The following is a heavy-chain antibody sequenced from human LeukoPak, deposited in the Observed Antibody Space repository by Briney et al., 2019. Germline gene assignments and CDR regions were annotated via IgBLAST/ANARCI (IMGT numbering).Heavy chain of an antibody. CDR2: INPNSGGT. D-gene: IGHD3-3*01. J-gene: IGHJ5*02. CDR1: GYTFTGYY. CDR3: ARDINPAVTIFGVVTEGYWFDP. V-gene: IGHV1-2*02. Sequence: ASVKVSCKASGYTFTGYYMHWVRQAPGQGLEWMGWINPNSGGTNYAQKFQGRVTMTRDTSISTAYMELSRLRSGDTAVYYCARDINPAVTIFGVVTEGYWFDPWGQGTLVTVSS.